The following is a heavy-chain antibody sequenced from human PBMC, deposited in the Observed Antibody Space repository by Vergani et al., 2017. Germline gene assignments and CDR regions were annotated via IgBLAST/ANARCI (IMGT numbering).Heavy chain of an antibody. Sequence: QVQLQQWGTGLLKPSETLSLTCAVYGGSFNDYYWSWIRQPPGQGLEWIGEINHRGSTNYNPSLKSRVTISIDTSKNQFSLKLTSVTAADTAVYYCARIVAVGYDAFDIWGQGTLVTVSS. V-gene: IGHV4-34*01. CDR1: GGSFNDYY. CDR3: ARIVAVGYDAFDI. J-gene: IGHJ3*02. D-gene: IGHD2-21*01. CDR2: INHRGST.